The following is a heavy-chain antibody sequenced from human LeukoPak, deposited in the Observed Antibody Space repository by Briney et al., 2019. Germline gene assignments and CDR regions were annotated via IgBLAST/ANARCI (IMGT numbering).Heavy chain of an antibody. J-gene: IGHJ5*02. CDR3: AREGGYYHDNWFDP. D-gene: IGHD3-22*01. CDR1: GGSISSHY. V-gene: IGHV4-59*11. CDR2: IYYSGST. Sequence: KPSETLSLTCTVSGGSISSHYWSWIRQPPGKGLEWIGYIYYSGSTNYNPSLKSRVTISVDTSKNQSSLKLSSVTAADAAVYYCAREGGYYHDNWFDPWGQGTLVTVSS.